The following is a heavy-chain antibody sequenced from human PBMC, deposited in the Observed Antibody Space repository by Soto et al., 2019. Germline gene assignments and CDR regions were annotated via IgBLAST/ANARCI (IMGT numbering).Heavy chain of an antibody. CDR3: ARDPYYYDSSGYWYI. CDR1: GYTFTSYG. Sequence: VASVKVSCKASGYTFTSYGISCVRQAPGQGLEWMGWISAYNGNTNYAQKLQGRVTMTTDTSTSTAYMELRSLRSDDTAVYYCARDPYYYDSSGYWYIWGQGTMVTVSS. CDR2: ISAYNGNT. D-gene: IGHD3-22*01. J-gene: IGHJ3*02. V-gene: IGHV1-18*01.